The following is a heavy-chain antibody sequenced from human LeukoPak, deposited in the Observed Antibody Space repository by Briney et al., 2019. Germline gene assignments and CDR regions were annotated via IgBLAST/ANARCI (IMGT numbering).Heavy chain of an antibody. D-gene: IGHD6-19*01. CDR2: IIPISDTA. CDR1: GGTFSRYS. Sequence: ASVKVSCKASGGTFSRYSISWVRQAPGQGLEWMGGIIPISDTANYAQKFQGRVTITADKSTSTAYMELSSLRSEDTAVYYCVTVVAGYFDYWGQGTLVTVSS. CDR3: VTVVAGYFDY. J-gene: IGHJ4*02. V-gene: IGHV1-69*06.